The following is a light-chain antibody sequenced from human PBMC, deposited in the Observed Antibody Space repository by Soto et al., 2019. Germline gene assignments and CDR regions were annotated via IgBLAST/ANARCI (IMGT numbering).Light chain of an antibody. V-gene: IGKV1-5*03. J-gene: IGKJ1*01. CDR2: KAS. CDR1: QTISSW. Sequence: DLQRTQSPSTLSGSVGDRFTITCLASQTISSWLAWYQQKPGKATKLLIYKASTLKSGVPSRFSGSGSGTEFTITISSLQPDDFATYYCQPYNSYSEAVGPVTKVDIK. CDR3: QPYNSYSEA.